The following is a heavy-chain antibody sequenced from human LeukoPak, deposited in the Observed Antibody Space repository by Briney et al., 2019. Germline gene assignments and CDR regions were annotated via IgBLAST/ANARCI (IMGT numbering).Heavy chain of an antibody. J-gene: IGHJ4*02. CDR3: ARGRRAMVIRFSGYDY. Sequence: SQTLSLTCAVSGGSISSGGYCWSWLRQPPGEGLVWVGYIYHSGSTYYNPSLKSRVTISVDRSKNQFSLKLSSVTAADTAVYYCARGRRAMVIRFSGYDYWGQGTLVTVSS. V-gene: IGHV4-30-2*01. D-gene: IGHD5-18*01. CDR1: GGSISSGGYC. CDR2: IYHSGST.